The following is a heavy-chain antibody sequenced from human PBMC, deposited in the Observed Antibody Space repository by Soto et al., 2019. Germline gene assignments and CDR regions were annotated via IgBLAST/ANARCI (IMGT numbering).Heavy chain of an antibody. Sequence: QEQLVESGGDVVQPGRSLRLSCAAYGFTFNSNAMHWVRQAPGKGREWVAVISYDGRVKQYTDSVKGGFTISRDDSKNILYLQMNSLRDEKTALYYSARDKILGAPDYLESWGQGTLVSVTS. CDR3: ARDKILGAPDYLES. J-gene: IGHJ4*02. CDR1: GFTFNSNA. V-gene: IGHV3-30*04. CDR2: ISYDGRVK.